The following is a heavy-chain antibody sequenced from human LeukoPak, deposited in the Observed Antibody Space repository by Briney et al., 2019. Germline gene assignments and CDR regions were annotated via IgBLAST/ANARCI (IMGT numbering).Heavy chain of an antibody. Sequence: GESLKISCKGSGYSFTSYWIGWVRQMPGKGLEWMGIIYPGDSGTRYSPSFQGQVTISADKSISTAYLQWSSLKASDTAMYYCARRSQYSSSWYAGYGMDVWGQGTTVTVSS. V-gene: IGHV5-51*01. CDR1: GYSFTSYW. D-gene: IGHD6-13*01. CDR3: ARRSQYSSSWYAGYGMDV. CDR2: IYPGDSGT. J-gene: IGHJ6*02.